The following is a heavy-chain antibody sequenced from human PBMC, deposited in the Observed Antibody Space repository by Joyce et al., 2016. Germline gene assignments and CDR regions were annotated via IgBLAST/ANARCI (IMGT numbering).Heavy chain of an antibody. CDR3: ARGVKSGSSRVFDY. D-gene: IGHD2-15*01. CDR1: GDSISSDGYY. Sequence: QLQLQESGPGLVKPSQTLSLTCTVSGDSISSDGYYWSWIRQHPGKGLEWIADVFHTGSTYYTPSLQCRVVMSVDTSKNQYSLLLSSVSAADTAVYYCARGVKSGSSRVFDYWGQAKLVTVYS. CDR2: VFHTGST. V-gene: IGHV4-31*03. J-gene: IGHJ4*02.